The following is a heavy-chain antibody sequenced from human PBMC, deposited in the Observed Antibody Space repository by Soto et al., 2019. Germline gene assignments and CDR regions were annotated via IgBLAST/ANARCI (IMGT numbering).Heavy chain of an antibody. Sequence: QVQLVQSGAELKKPGSSVNVSCAASGGTFKTYTINWVRQAPGQGLEWIGQIIPMYDSANYAQRFQGRVTISADKSTNIAYMELSGLRSEDTALYYCATWRTYSGSYCFDYWXXXTLVSVXS. CDR2: IIPMYDSA. CDR1: GGTFKTYT. D-gene: IGHD1-26*01. V-gene: IGHV1-69*06. J-gene: IGHJ4*01. CDR3: ATWRTYSGSYCFDY.